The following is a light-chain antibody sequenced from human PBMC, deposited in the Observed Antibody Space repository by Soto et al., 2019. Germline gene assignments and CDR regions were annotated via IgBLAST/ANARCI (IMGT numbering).Light chain of an antibody. Sequence: EIVLTQSPGTLSLSPGDRATLSCRARQSINGNSLHWYQQKPGQAPRLLIFGTSSRATGIPDRFIGGGSGTHFTLTISRLDPEDFAVYYCQQCGSLPWTFCQGTQVASK. CDR3: QQCGSLPWT. J-gene: IGKJ1*01. CDR2: GTS. CDR1: QSINGNS. V-gene: IGKV3-20*01.